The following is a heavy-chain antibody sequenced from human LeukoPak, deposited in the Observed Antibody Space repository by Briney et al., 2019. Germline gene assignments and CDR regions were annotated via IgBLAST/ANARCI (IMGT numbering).Heavy chain of an antibody. J-gene: IGHJ5*02. CDR1: GYTFTSYG. Sequence: ASVKVSCKASGYTFTSYGISWVRQAPGQGLEWMGWISAYNGNTNYAQKLLGRVTMTTDTSTSTAYMELRSLRSDDTAVYYCARDRSCSSTSCYWYWFDPWGQGTLVTVSS. CDR2: ISAYNGNT. CDR3: ARDRSCSSTSCYWYWFDP. D-gene: IGHD2-2*01. V-gene: IGHV1-18*01.